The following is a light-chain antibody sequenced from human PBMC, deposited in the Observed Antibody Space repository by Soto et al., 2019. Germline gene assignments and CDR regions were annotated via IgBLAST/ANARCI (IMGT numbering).Light chain of an antibody. Sequence: DIQMTQSPSTLSASVGDRVTITCRASQSISSWLAWYQQKPGKAPKLLIYDASSLESRVPSRFSGSGSGTEFTLTISGLRPDDFATYDCQQYNTYSYTFGQGTKLEIK. CDR1: QSISSW. CDR3: QQYNTYSYT. J-gene: IGKJ2*01. V-gene: IGKV1-5*01. CDR2: DAS.